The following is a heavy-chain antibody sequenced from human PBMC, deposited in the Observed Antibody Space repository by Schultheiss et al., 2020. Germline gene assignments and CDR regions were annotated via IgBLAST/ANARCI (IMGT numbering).Heavy chain of an antibody. CDR2: ISGSGGST. Sequence: GGSLRLSCAASGFTFSSYAMSWVRQAPGKGLEWVSAISGSGGSTYYADSVKGRFTISRDNSKNTLYLQMNSLRAEDTAVYYCAKDSRITIFGVVILRAGGMDVWGQGTTVTVS. V-gene: IGHV3-23*01. CDR1: GFTFSSYA. CDR3: AKDSRITIFGVVILRAGGMDV. J-gene: IGHJ6*02. D-gene: IGHD3-3*01.